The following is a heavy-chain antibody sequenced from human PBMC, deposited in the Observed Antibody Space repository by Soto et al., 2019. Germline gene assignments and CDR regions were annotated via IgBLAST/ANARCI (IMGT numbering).Heavy chain of an antibody. J-gene: IGHJ6*02. Sequence: GGSLRLSCAASGFTFSNAWMNWVRQAPGKGLEWVGRIKSKTDGGTTDYAAPVKGRFTISRDDSKNTLYLQMNSLKTEDTAVYYCTTDKLRYYDFWSGHYYYGMDVWGQGTTVTVSS. D-gene: IGHD3-3*01. V-gene: IGHV3-15*07. CDR1: GFTFSNAW. CDR2: IKSKTDGGTT. CDR3: TTDKLRYYDFWSGHYYYGMDV.